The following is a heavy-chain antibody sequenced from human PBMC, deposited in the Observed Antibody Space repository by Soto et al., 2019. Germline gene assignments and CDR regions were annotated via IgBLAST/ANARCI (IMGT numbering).Heavy chain of an antibody. J-gene: IGHJ6*04. D-gene: IGHD6-6*01. CDR1: GFTFSSYG. CDR2: ISYGGSNK. CDR3: AKVWSIAVDYYYYGMDV. V-gene: IGHV3-30*18. Sequence: GSLRLSCAASGFTFSSYGMHWVRQAPGKGLEWVAVISYGGSNKYYADYVKGRFTISRDNSKNTLYLQMNSLRAEDTAVSYCAKVWSIAVDYYYYGMDVRGKGTTVTVSS.